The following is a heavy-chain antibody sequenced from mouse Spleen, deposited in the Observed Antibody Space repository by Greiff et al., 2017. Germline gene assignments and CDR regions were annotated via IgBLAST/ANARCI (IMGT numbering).Heavy chain of an antibody. CDR3: ARGRLGRYAMDY. CDR1: GYTFTDYY. CDR2: IFPGSGST. D-gene: IGHD4-1*01. J-gene: IGHJ4*01. Sequence: QVQLQQSGPELVKPGASVKISCKASGYTFTDYYINWVKQRPGQGLEWIGWIFPGSGSTYYNEKFKGKATLTVDKSSSTAYMQLKSLTSEDSAVYYCARGRLGRYAMDYWGQGTSVTVSS. V-gene: IGHV1-75*01.